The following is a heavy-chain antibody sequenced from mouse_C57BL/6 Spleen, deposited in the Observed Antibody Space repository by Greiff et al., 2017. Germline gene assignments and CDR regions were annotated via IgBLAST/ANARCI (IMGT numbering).Heavy chain of an antibody. CDR2: ISDGGSYT. V-gene: IGHV5-4*01. D-gene: IGHD2-3*01. CDR3: ARDRWVDY. J-gene: IGHJ2*01. CDR1: GFTFSSYA. Sequence: EVQLVESGGGLVKPGGSLKLSCAASGFTFSSYAMTWVRQTPEKRLEWVATISDGGSYTCYPDNVKGRFTISRDNAKNNLYLQTSHLTSEDTAMYYCARDRWVDYWGQGTTLTVAS.